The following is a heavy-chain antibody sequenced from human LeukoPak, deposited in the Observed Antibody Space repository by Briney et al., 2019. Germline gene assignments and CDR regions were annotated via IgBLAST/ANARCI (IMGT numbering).Heavy chain of an antibody. Sequence: ASVKVSCTASGYTFTGYYMHWVRQAPGQGLEWMGRINPNSGGTNYAQKFQGMVTMTRDTSISTAYMELSRLRSDDTAVYYCARWIAARSPSIDWGQGTLVTVSS. D-gene: IGHD6-6*01. CDR2: INPNSGGT. CDR3: ARWIAARSPSID. CDR1: GYTFTGYY. V-gene: IGHV1-2*06. J-gene: IGHJ4*02.